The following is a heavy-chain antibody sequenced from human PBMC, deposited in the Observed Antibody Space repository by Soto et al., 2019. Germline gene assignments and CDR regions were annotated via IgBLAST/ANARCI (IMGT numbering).Heavy chain of an antibody. CDR1: GFTFSSYA. Sequence: EVQLLESGGGLVQPGGSLRLSCAASGFTFSSYAMSWVRQAPGKGLEWVSAISGSGGSTYYADSVKGRFTISRDNSKNTLYLQMNSLRAEDTAVYYCAKGLGYCISTSCYDNIYYYYYGMDVWGQGTTVTVSS. D-gene: IGHD2-2*01. CDR3: AKGLGYCISTSCYDNIYYYYYGMDV. V-gene: IGHV3-23*01. CDR2: ISGSGGST. J-gene: IGHJ6*02.